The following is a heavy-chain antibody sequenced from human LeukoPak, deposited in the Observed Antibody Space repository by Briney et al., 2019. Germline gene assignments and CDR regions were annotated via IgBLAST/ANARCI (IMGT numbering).Heavy chain of an antibody. J-gene: IGHJ3*02. D-gene: IGHD1-26*01. Sequence: GASLRLSCAASGFTLSNYWMHWVRQAPRKGLVRVSRMNSDGRSIIYADSVKGRFTISRDNAKNTLYLQMNSLRVEDTAVYYCARGGSPPEALGDALDIWGQGTMVTVSS. CDR1: GFTLSNYW. CDR2: MNSDGRSI. V-gene: IGHV3-74*01. CDR3: ARGGSPPEALGDALDI.